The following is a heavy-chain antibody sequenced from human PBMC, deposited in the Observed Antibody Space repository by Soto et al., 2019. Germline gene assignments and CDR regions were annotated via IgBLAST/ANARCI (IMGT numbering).Heavy chain of an antibody. Sequence: EVQLVESGGGLVKDGGSLRLSCAVSGITFSNAWMAWVRQAPGKGLEWVGRIQKKADGGATEYAASVKGRLSISRDDYKNSIYLQMDSLKTVDSAVYYCTIMGLGTFQYWGQGTLLTVSA. D-gene: IGHD1-26*01. CDR3: TIMGLGTFQY. CDR1: GITFSNAW. V-gene: IGHV3-15*01. J-gene: IGHJ4*02. CDR2: IQKKADGGAT.